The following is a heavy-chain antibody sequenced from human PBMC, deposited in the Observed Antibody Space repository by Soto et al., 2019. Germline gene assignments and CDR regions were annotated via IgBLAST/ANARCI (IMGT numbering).Heavy chain of an antibody. D-gene: IGHD3-10*01. J-gene: IGHJ4*02. Sequence: QVQLVQSGGEVKKPGASVKVSCKTSGYRLTSYGISWVRQAPGQGLEWMGWINPYNGNTKYVQNLQGRVTMTTDTSKSTAYMELRSLRYDDTAIYYCARDRIQGFGFLADYWGQGTLVTVSS. CDR3: ARDRIQGFGFLADY. CDR1: GYRLTSYG. CDR2: INPYNGNT. V-gene: IGHV1-18*01.